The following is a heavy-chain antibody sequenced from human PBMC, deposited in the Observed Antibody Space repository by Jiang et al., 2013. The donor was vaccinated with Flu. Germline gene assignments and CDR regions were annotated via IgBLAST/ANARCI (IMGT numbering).Heavy chain of an antibody. J-gene: IGHJ6*02. V-gene: IGHV4-59*01. Sequence: TLSLTCTVSGGSTSTYYWSWIRQPPGKGLEWIGYIYYSGSTNYNPSLKSRVTISVDTSNHQFSLKLSSVTAADTAVYYCARAEYSGSGYYYYGMDVWGQGTTVTVSS. CDR2: IYYSGST. D-gene: IGHD1-26*01. CDR1: GGSTSTYY. CDR3: ARAEYSGSGYYYYGMDV.